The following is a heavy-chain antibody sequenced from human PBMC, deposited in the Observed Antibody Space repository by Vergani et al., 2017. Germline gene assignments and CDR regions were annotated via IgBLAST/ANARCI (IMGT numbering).Heavy chain of an antibody. CDR3: ARDPEGAPGENAFDI. CDR2: ISSSSSYT. CDR1: GFTFSDYY. V-gene: IGHV3-11*05. J-gene: IGHJ3*02. D-gene: IGHD1-26*01. Sequence: QVQLVESGGGLVKPGGSLRLSCAASGFTFSDYYMSWIRQAPGKGLEWVSYISSSSSYTNYADPVKGRFPISRDNAKNSLYLQMNSLRAEDTAVYYCARDPEGAPGENAFDIWGQGTMVTVSS.